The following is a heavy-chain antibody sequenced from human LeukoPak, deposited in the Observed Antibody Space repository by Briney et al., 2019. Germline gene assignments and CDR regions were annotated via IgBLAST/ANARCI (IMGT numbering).Heavy chain of an antibody. J-gene: IGHJ4*02. D-gene: IGHD3-10*01. Sequence: SSETLSLTCAVYGGSFSGYYWSWIRQPPGKGLEWIGEINHCGSTNYNPSLKSRVTISVDTSKNQFSLKLSSVTAADTAVYYCARGLVVRGVMPRAHFDYWGQGTLVTVSS. V-gene: IGHV4-34*01. CDR2: INHCGST. CDR1: GGSFSGYY. CDR3: ARGLVVRGVMPRAHFDY.